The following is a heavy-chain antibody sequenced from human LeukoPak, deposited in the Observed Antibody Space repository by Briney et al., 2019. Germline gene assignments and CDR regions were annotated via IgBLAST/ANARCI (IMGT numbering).Heavy chain of an antibody. CDR3: TTDQLWLLVGY. V-gene: IGHV3-15*01. Sequence: PGGSLRLSCAASGFTFTTYAMSWVRQAPGKGLEWVGRIKSKTDGGTTDYAAPVKGRFTISRDDSKNTLYLQMNSLKTEDTAVYYCTTDQLWLLVGYWGQGTLVTVSS. J-gene: IGHJ4*02. CDR2: IKSKTDGGTT. CDR1: GFTFTTYA. D-gene: IGHD5-18*01.